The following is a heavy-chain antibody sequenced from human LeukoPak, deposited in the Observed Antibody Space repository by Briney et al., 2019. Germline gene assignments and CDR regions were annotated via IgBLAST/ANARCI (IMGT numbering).Heavy chain of an antibody. CDR2: FDPEDGET. J-gene: IGHJ5*02. D-gene: IGHD3-22*01. V-gene: IGHV1-24*01. Sequence: ASVKVSCKVSGYTLTELSMHWVRQAPGKGLEWMGGFDPEDGETIYAQKFQGRVTMTEDTSTDTAYMELSSLRSEDTAVYYCATIGSDSSGYWNWFDPWGQGTLVTVSS. CDR1: GYTLTELS. CDR3: ATIGSDSSGYWNWFDP.